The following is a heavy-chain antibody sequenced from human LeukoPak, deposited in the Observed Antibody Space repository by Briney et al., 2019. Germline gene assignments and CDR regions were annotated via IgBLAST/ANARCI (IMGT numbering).Heavy chain of an antibody. CDR1: GYVFTDYY. J-gene: IGHJ6*04. D-gene: IGHD4-17*01. CDR2: INPNSGDT. V-gene: IGHV1-2*02. CDR3: AKDRYGDYVYYAMDV. Sequence: ASVKVSCKAYGYVFTDYYMHWVRQAPGQGLEWMGWINPNSGDTNFAQKFQGRVTMTRDTSINTAYMQLSGLTSDDTAVYYCAKDRYGDYVYYAMDVWGKGTTVTVSS.